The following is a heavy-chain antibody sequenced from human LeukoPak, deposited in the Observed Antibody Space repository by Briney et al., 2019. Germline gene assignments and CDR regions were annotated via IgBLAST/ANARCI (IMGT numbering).Heavy chain of an antibody. V-gene: IGHV3-30*04. J-gene: IGHJ4*02. CDR3: ARGAAHDY. CDR1: GFTFSSYA. Sequence: PGRSLRLSCAASGFTFSSYAMHWVRRAPGKGLEWVAVISYDGSNKYYADSVKGRFTISRDNSKNTLYLQMNSLRAEDTAVYYCARGAAHDYWGQGTLVTVSS. CDR2: ISYDGSNK. D-gene: IGHD6-25*01.